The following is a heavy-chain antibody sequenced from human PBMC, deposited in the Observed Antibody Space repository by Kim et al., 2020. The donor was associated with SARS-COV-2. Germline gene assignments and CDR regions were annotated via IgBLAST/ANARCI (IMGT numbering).Heavy chain of an antibody. Sequence: SETLSLTCTVSGGSISSYYWSWIRQPPGKGLEWIGYIYYSGSTNYNPSLKSRVTISVDTSKNQFSLKLSSVTAADTAVYYCARRWYGSGSYSPYYYYGMDVWGQGTTVTVSS. V-gene: IGHV4-59*01. D-gene: IGHD3-10*01. CDR2: IYYSGST. CDR3: ARRWYGSGSYSPYYYYGMDV. CDR1: GGSISSYY. J-gene: IGHJ6*02.